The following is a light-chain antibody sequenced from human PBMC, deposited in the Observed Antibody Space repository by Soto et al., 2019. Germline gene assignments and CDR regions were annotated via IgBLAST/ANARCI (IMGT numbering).Light chain of an antibody. V-gene: IGLV2-11*01. CDR2: GVN. CDR1: SSDVGRYNY. Sequence: QSVLTQPRSVSGSPGQSVTISCTGTSSDVGRYNYVSWYQHHPGKAPKLMIYGVNERPSGVPDRFSGSKSGNTASLTISGLQAEYEADYHCCSYAGSYILVFGGGTQLTVL. CDR3: CSYAGSYILV. J-gene: IGLJ3*02.